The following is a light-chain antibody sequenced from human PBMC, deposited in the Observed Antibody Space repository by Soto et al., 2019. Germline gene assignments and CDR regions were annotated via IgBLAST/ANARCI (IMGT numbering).Light chain of an antibody. Sequence: EIVLTQSPGTLSLSPGERATLSCRASQSISSSYLAWDQQKPGQPPRLLLYRTFSRATGIPDRFSGSGSGTDFTLTISRLEPEDFAVYFCQQFSSSPLTFGGGTKVEI. V-gene: IGKV3-20*01. J-gene: IGKJ4*01. CDR2: RTF. CDR1: QSISSSY. CDR3: QQFSSSPLT.